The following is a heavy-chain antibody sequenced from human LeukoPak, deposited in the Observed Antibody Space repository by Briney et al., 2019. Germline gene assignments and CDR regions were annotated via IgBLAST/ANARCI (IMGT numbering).Heavy chain of an antibody. D-gene: IGHD1-26*01. CDR3: ARVRTGVGAAVWYYFDY. CDR1: GGTFSSYA. CDR2: IIPIFGTA. Sequence: SVKVSCKASGGTFSSYAISWVRQAPGQGLEWMGGIIPIFGTANYAQKLQGRVTITTDESTSTAYMELSSLISEDTAVYYCARVRTGVGAAVWYYFDYWGQGTLVTVSS. V-gene: IGHV1-69*05. J-gene: IGHJ4*02.